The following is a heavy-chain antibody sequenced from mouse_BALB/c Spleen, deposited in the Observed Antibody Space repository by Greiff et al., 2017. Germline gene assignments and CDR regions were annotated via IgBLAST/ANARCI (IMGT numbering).Heavy chain of an antibody. V-gene: IGHV2-9*02. CDR3: ARDLPTVNYFDY. J-gene: IGHJ2*01. Sequence: VQGVESGPGLVAPSQSLSITCTVSGFSLTSYGVHWVRQPPGKGLEWLGVIWAGGSTNYNSALMSRLSISKDNSKSQVFLKMNSLQTDDTAMYYCARDLPTVNYFDYWGQGTTLTVSS. CDR2: IWAGGST. CDR1: GFSLTSYG. D-gene: IGHD1-1*01.